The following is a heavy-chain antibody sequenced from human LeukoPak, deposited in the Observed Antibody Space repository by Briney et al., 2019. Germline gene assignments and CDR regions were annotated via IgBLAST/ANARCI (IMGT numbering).Heavy chain of an antibody. V-gene: IGHV4-34*01. D-gene: IGHD2/OR15-2a*01. CDR1: GGSFSGYY. Sequence: SETLSLTCAVYGGSFSGYYWSWIRQPPGKGLEWIGEINHSGSTNYNPSLKSRVTISVDTSKNQFSLKLSSVTAADTAVYYCARHGTSLSSLIQWGQGTQVTVSS. CDR3: ARHGTSLSSLIQ. CDR2: INHSGST. J-gene: IGHJ4*02.